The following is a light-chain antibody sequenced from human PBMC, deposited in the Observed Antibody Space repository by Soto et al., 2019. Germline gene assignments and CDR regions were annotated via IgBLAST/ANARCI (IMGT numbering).Light chain of an antibody. CDR2: GAS. J-gene: IGKJ5*01. CDR1: QSVSSN. V-gene: IGKV3-15*01. CDR3: QQYNNWPIT. Sequence: EIVMTQSPATLSVSPGERATLSCRASQSVSSNLAWYQHKPGQAPRLLISGASTRATGIPARFSGSGSGTGFTLTISSLQSEDFAVYYCQQYNNWPITFGQGTRLEIK.